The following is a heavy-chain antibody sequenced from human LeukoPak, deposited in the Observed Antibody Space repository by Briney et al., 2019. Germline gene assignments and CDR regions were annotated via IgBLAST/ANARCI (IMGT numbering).Heavy chain of an antibody. Sequence: GESLKISCKGFGYNFTNYWIGWVRQMPGKGLEWMGLIYPGDSDTRYGPPFQGQVTISADKSISTAYVQWSSLKASDTAMYYRARSYDSSGYSDSWGQGTLVTVSS. CDR2: IYPGDSDT. V-gene: IGHV5-51*01. D-gene: IGHD3-22*01. J-gene: IGHJ4*02. CDR1: GYNFTNYW. CDR3: ARSYDSSGYSDS.